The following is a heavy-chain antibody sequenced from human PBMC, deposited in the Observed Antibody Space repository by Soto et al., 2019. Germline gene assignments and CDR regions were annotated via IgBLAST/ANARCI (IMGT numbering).Heavy chain of an antibody. CDR3: ARPGGSGWFYFDS. CDR1: GESISGTIYY. D-gene: IGHD6-13*01. CDR2: IYYSGST. J-gene: IGHJ4*02. V-gene: IGHV4-39*02. Sequence: SETVSLTCIVSGESISGTIYYWGWILQPPGKGLEWIGSIYYSGSTYYNPSLKSRVTISVDTSKNHFSLKLTSVTAADTAVYYCARPGGSGWFYFDSWGQGSQVTVSS.